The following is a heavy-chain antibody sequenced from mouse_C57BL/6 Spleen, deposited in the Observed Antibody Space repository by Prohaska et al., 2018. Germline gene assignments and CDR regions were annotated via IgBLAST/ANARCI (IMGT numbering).Heavy chain of an antibody. Sequence: HGKSLEWIGYINPNNGGTSYNQKFKGKATLTVNKSSSTAYMELRSLTSEDSAVYYCAREGYYGSSYDYFDYWGQGTTLTVSS. J-gene: IGHJ2*01. CDR3: AREGYYGSSYDYFDY. CDR2: INPNNGGT. V-gene: IGHV1-22*01. D-gene: IGHD1-1*01.